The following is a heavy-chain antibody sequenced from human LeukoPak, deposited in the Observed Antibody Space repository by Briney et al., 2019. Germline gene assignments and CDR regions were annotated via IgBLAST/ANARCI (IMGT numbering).Heavy chain of an antibody. J-gene: IGHJ1*01. CDR2: ISSSGIYI. V-gene: IGHV3-21*01. Sequence: GRSLRLSCAASGFTFSSYRMNWVRQAPGEGLEWVSSISSSGIYISYVDSVNGRFTISRDNAKNSLYLQMDSLIAEDTAVYYCARGEEYCSSTSCYNGYSQQWGQGTLVTVSS. CDR1: GFTFSSYR. D-gene: IGHD2-2*02. CDR3: ARGEEYCSSTSCYNGYSQQ.